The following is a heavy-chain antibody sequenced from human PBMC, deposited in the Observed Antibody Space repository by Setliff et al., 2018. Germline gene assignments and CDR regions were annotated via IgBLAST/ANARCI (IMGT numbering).Heavy chain of an antibody. CDR2: IHFSGTT. V-gene: IGHV4-59*11. CDR1: DGSSSSHY. Sequence: SETLSLTCTVSDGSSSSHYWSWIRQPPGKGLEWIGYIHFSGTTNYNPSLKSRVTLSLDTSNSQFSLKLSSVTAADTAIYYCARDASASDGRNAFDIWGQGTMVTVSS. J-gene: IGHJ3*02. D-gene: IGHD1-26*01. CDR3: ARDASASDGRNAFDI.